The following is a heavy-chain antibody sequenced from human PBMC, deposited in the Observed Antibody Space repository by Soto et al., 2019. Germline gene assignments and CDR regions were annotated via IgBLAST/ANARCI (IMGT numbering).Heavy chain of an antibody. J-gene: IGHJ4*02. CDR1: LGSISSGDYY. CDR2: IYYSGST. V-gene: IGHV4-30-4*01. CDR3: ARLRPHYYDSSGYSI. Sequence: TLSLTCTVSLGSISSGDYYWSLIRQPPGKGLGWIGYIYYSGSTYYNPSLKSRVTIAVDTSKNQFSLKLSSVTAADTAVYYCARLRPHYYDSSGYSIWGQGTLVTVSS. D-gene: IGHD3-22*01.